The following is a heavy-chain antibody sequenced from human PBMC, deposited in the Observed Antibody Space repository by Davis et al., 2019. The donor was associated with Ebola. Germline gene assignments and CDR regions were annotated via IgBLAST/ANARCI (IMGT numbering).Heavy chain of an antibody. CDR1: GITFGSYG. CDR2: ISTSPSIT. J-gene: IGHJ4*02. Sequence: GESLKISCVASGITFGSYGMSWVRQAPGKGLEYVSYISTSPSITYYADSVEGRFTISRDNAKNSLHLQMNSLRPEDTAVYYCARDSDDYSFDYWGQGTLVTVSS. D-gene: IGHD4-11*01. V-gene: IGHV3-48*01. CDR3: ARDSDDYSFDY.